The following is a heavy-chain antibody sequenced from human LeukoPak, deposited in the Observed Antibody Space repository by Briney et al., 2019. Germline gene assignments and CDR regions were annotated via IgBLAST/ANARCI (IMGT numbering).Heavy chain of an antibody. Sequence: ENLALTCAGTGWCRTSRGFYGGWIPQPPGKGLEWIGNIYYGGSAYYNPSLKSRVTISVDTSKNQFSLKLSSVTAADTAVYYCARQPNIVVVDNWFDPWGQGTLVAVSS. D-gene: IGHD2-15*01. V-gene: IGHV4-39*07. J-gene: IGHJ5*02. CDR3: ARQPNIVVVDNWFDP. CDR1: GWCRTSRGFY. CDR2: IYYGGSA.